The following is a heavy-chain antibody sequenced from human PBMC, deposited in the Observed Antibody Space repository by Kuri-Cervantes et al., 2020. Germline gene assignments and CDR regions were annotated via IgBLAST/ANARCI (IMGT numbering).Heavy chain of an antibody. CDR2: ISSGTSVI. CDR3: ARDYDWAFDI. D-gene: IGHD3-9*01. CDR1: GFTFSSYW. V-gene: IGHV3-48*02. J-gene: IGHJ3*02. Sequence: GGSLRLSCAASGFTFSSYWMSWVRQAPGKGPEWISYISSGTSVIHYSDSVKGRFAIARDNAKNSLYLQMNSLRDEDTAVYYCARDYDWAFDIWGQGTMVTVSS.